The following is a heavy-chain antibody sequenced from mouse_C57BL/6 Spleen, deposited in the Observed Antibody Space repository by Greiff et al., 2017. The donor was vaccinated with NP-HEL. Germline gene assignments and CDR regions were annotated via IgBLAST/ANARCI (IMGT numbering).Heavy chain of an antibody. J-gene: IGHJ4*01. Sequence: VQLQQSGPGLVQPSQSLSITCTVSGFSLTSYGVHWVRQSPGKGLEWLGVIWRGGSTDYNAAFISRLSISKDNSKSQVFFKMNSLQADDTAIYYCARYGNHAMDYWGQGTSVTVSS. V-gene: IGHV2-2*01. D-gene: IGHD2-10*02. CDR2: IWRGGST. CDR1: GFSLTSYG. CDR3: ARYGNHAMDY.